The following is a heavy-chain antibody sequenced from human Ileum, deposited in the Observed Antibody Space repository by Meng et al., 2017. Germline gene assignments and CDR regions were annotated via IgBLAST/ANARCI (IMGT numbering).Heavy chain of an antibody. D-gene: IGHD3-22*01. V-gene: IGHV4-59*01. Sequence: SETLSLTCSVSGGSISSSCWSWLRQPPGKGPEWIGFVRESGSTDYHPSLKGRATISVDRASNQFSLKLNSVTAADTAVYYCARGHYDSRGYSNAVDYWGQGALVTVSS. CDR3: ARGHYDSRGYSNAVDY. J-gene: IGHJ4*02. CDR2: VRESGST. CDR1: GGSISSSC.